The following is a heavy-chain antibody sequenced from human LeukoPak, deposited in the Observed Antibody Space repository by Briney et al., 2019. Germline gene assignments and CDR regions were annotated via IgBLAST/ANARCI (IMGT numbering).Heavy chain of an antibody. CDR1: GFTFSSYA. J-gene: IGHJ4*02. CDR2: ISGSGGST. D-gene: IGHD5-24*01. CDR3: AKPHVEMATFHRLDD. Sequence: QPGGSLRLSCAASGFTFSSYAMSWVRQAPGKGLEWVSGISGSGGSTNYADSVKGRFTISRDNSENTLYLQMNSLRAEDTAVYYCAKPHVEMATFHRLDDWGQGTLVTVSS. V-gene: IGHV3-23*01.